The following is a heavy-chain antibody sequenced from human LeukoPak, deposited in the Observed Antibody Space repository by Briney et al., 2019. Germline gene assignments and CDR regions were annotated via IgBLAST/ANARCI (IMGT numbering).Heavy chain of an antibody. V-gene: IGHV1-18*04. CDR3: ARGSWEEEYYFYYGMDV. J-gene: IGHJ6*02. D-gene: IGHD1-26*01. CDR2: ISGYNGKT. CDR1: GYTFTSYG. Sequence: ASVKVSCTASGYTFTSYGVVWVRQAPGQGLEWMGWISGYNGKTNYAQEFQGRATMTTDKSTSTAYMELRRLTFDDTAVYYCARGSWEEEYYFYYGMDVWGQGTTVIVSS.